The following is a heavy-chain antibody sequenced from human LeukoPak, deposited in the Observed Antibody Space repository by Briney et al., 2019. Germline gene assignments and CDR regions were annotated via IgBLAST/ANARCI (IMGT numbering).Heavy chain of an antibody. D-gene: IGHD3-22*01. CDR2: IKEGGSET. CDR3: ARDSDRRSDC. V-gene: IGHV3-7*05. Sequence: PGGSLRLSCAASGFILSTYWMSWVRQAPGKGLEWVASIKEGGSETYYVDSVKGRFTVSRDSARNSLYLQMNRLRAEDTAIYYCARDSDRRSDCWGQGTLVTVSS. J-gene: IGHJ4*02. CDR1: GFILSTYW.